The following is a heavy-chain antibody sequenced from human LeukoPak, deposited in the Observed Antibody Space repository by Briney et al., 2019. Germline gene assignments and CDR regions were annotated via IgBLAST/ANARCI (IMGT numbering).Heavy chain of an antibody. CDR2: VYYTGRT. V-gene: IGHV4-39*02. CDR3: ARRRYYDSTGYFE. J-gene: IGHJ1*01. D-gene: IGHD3-22*01. Sequence: SETLSLTCTVSGDFISSSSYYWGWIRQPPGKGLDWIGDVYYTGRTYYNPSLKSRVFISIDTSKNYFSLNLNFVTAADTAVCYCARRRYYDSTGYFEWGRGSLVTVSS. CDR1: GDFISSSSYY.